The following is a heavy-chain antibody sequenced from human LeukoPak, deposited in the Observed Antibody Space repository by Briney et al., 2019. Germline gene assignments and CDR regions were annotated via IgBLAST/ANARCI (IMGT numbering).Heavy chain of an antibody. Sequence: PGGSLRLSCAASGFIFSRYWMSWVRQAPGKGLEWVANIKQDGSEKYYVDSVKGRFTISRDNAKNSLYLQMNSLRAEDTAVYYCARVFFNGFLKMGAFDIWGQGTMVTVSS. V-gene: IGHV3-7*01. CDR2: IKQDGSEK. D-gene: IGHD2-8*01. J-gene: IGHJ3*02. CDR1: GFIFSRYW. CDR3: ARVFFNGFLKMGAFDI.